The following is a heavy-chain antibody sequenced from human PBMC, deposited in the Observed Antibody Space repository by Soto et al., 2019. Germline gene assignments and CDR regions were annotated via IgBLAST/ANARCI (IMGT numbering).Heavy chain of an antibody. Sequence: SETLSLTCTVSGGSISSYYWSWIRQPAGKGLEWIGRTYTSWSTNYNPWLKSRVTMSVDTSKTQFSLKLSSVTAADTAVYYCARDPFEQWLAGGYWGQGTLVTVS. CDR1: GGSISSYY. J-gene: IGHJ4*02. D-gene: IGHD6-19*01. CDR2: TYTSWST. CDR3: ARDPFEQWLAGGY. V-gene: IGHV4-4*07.